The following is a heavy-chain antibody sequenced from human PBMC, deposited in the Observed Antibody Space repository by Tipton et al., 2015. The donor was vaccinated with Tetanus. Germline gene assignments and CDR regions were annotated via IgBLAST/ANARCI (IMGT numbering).Heavy chain of an antibody. CDR3: ARDRDDYGDYAPGFDY. V-gene: IGHV3-33*08. J-gene: IGHJ4*02. CDR2: IWYDGSNK. Sequence: SLRLSCAGSAFIFNTYGMHWVRQAPGKGLEWVTVIWYDGSNKYYADSVKGRFTISRDNSRNTVYLQMSSLRAEDTAVYYCARDRDDYGDYAPGFDYWGQGTLVTVSS. CDR1: AFIFNTYG. D-gene: IGHD4-17*01.